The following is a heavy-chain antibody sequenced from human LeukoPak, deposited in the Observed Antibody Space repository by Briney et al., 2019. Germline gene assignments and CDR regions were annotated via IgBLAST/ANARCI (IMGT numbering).Heavy chain of an antibody. CDR2: IDPYTGNP. Sequence: ASVKVSCKASGYTFVGYYLHWVRQAPGQGLEWMAWIDPYTGNPHYAQKFQGRITVTRDTSVSTTYVELSWLTSDDTARYYCAREYSASEHWGQGTLVTVSS. CDR1: GYTFVGYY. D-gene: IGHD5-12*01. CDR3: AREYSASEH. V-gene: IGHV1-2*02. J-gene: IGHJ4*02.